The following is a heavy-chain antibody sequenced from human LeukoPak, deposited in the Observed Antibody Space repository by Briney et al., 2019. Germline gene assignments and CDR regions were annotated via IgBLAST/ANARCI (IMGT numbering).Heavy chain of an antibody. CDR2: ISSSGGTI. CDR1: GFTFGDYA. CDR3: ARDLSYCTITSCSYYYYGMDV. Sequence: PGGSLRLSCTASGFTFGDYAMNWVRQAPGKGLEWVSYISSSGGTIYYADSVKGRFTISRDNAKNSLYLQMNSLRAEDTAVYYCARDLSYCTITSCSYYYYGMDVWGQGTTVTVSS. J-gene: IGHJ6*02. D-gene: IGHD2-2*01. V-gene: IGHV3-48*03.